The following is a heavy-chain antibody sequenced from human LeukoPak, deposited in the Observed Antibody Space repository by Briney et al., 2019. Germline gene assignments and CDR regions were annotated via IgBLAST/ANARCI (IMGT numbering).Heavy chain of an antibody. CDR3: AGLVGRYSSGLYYYYFDY. V-gene: IGHV4-4*02. CDR1: GDSINSLDL. D-gene: IGHD3-22*01. Sequence: SGTLSLTCTVSGDSINSLDLWSWVRQPPGKGLEWIGGMYLNGPTHSNPSVKSRVTISIDKSKNQFFLNLSSVTAADTAVYYCAGLVGRYSSGLYYYYFDYWGQGTLVTVSS. CDR2: MYLNGPT. J-gene: IGHJ4*02.